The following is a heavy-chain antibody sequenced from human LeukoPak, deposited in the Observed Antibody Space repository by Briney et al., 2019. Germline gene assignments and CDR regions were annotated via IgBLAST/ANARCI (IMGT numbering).Heavy chain of an antibody. J-gene: IGHJ4*02. Sequence: GGSLRLSCAASGFTVDSNYLSWVRQAPGKGLEWVSTIYTGGNTYYAASVKGRFTISRDFSKNTVFLYMNSLRAEDTAMYYCARGDDSGYYDYFDYWGQGALVTVSS. CDR3: ARGDDSGYYDYFDY. CDR2: IYTGGNT. V-gene: IGHV3-53*01. D-gene: IGHD3-22*01. CDR1: GFTVDSNY.